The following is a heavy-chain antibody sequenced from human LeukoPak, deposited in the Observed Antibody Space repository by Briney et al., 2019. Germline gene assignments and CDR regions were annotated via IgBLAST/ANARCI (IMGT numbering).Heavy chain of an antibody. D-gene: IGHD3-3*01. Sequence: PGGSLRLSCAASGFTFDDYGMSWVRQAPGKGLEWVSGINWNGGSTGYADSVKGRFTISRDNAKNSLYLQMNSLRAEDTALYYCARYSRITIFGVGPRIDYWGQGTLVTVSS. CDR3: ARYSRITIFGVGPRIDY. CDR2: INWNGGST. J-gene: IGHJ4*02. V-gene: IGHV3-20*04. CDR1: GFTFDDYG.